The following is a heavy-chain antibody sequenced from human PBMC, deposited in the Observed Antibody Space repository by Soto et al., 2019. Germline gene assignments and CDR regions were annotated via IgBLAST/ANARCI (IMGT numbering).Heavy chain of an antibody. V-gene: IGHV3-15*07. J-gene: IGHJ6*02. CDR1: GFSITNAW. CDR2: IKRKIDGETT. D-gene: IGHD2-15*01. Sequence: EVQLVESGGGLVKPGGSLRLSCVASGFSITNAWMNWVRQAPGKGLEWVGRIKRKIDGETTDYAAPVKGRFTISRDDSKNMLYLQMNSLKADDTALYYCTTESVEGVWGQGTTVTVSS. CDR3: TTESVEGV.